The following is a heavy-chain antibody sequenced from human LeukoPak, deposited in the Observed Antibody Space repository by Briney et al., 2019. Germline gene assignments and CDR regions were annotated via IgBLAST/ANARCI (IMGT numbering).Heavy chain of an antibody. J-gene: IGHJ6*02. CDR3: AKESGCSGGSCYGTFYYYGMDV. CDR1: GFTFSSSA. D-gene: IGHD2-15*01. CDR2: ISASGGST. V-gene: IGHV3-23*01. Sequence: PGGSLRLSCAASGFTFSSSAMSWVRQVPGKGLEWVSGISASGGSTYYADSVKGRFTISRDNSKNTLYLQMNSLRAEDTAVYYCAKESGCSGGSCYGTFYYYGMDVWGQGTTVTVSS.